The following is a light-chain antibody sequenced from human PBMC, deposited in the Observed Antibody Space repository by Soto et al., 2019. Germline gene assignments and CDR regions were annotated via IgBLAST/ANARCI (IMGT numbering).Light chain of an antibody. J-gene: IGLJ2*01. CDR1: SSDVGGYNF. CDR2: DVR. Sequence: QSALTQPASVSGSPGQSITISCTGTSSDVGGYNFVSWYQQHPGKAPKFIIYDVRNRPSGVYNLFSGSRSGNTASLTISGPERAEGADYYCSSYTSSGTVIFGGGTKLPVL. V-gene: IGLV2-14*03. CDR3: SSYTSSGTVI.